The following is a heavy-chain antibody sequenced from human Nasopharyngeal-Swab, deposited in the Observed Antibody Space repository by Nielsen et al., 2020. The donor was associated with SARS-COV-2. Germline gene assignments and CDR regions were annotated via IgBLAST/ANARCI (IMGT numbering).Heavy chain of an antibody. CDR1: GFTFSSYS. D-gene: IGHD2-2*01. Sequence: GESLKISCAASGFTFSSYSMSWIRQAPGKGLEWVSYISSSGSTIYYADSVKGRFTISRDNAKNSLYLQMNSLRAEDTAVYYCARDKGRCSSTSCYVDYWGQGTLVTVSS. J-gene: IGHJ4*02. CDR3: ARDKGRCSSTSCYVDY. CDR2: ISSSGSTI. V-gene: IGHV3-48*04.